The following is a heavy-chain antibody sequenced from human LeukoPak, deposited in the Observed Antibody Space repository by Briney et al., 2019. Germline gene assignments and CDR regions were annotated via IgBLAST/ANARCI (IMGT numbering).Heavy chain of an antibody. J-gene: IGHJ4*02. CDR2: VNGDGSDT. CDR1: GLTFNSYW. V-gene: IGHV3-74*01. Sequence: GGSLTLSCAASGLTFNSYWLHWARHAPGEGRVCVSRVNGDGSDTSYADSVKGRFTISRDNAKNTLYLQMNSLRAEDTAVYYWARGDHHNWNACRYWGQGTLVTVSS. D-gene: IGHD1-1*01. CDR3: ARGDHHNWNACRY.